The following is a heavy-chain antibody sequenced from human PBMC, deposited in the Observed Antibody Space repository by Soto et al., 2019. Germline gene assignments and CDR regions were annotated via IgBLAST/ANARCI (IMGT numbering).Heavy chain of an antibody. CDR1: GYSFNNYW. CDR3: ARHPKPGLAAAGGVYYYGMDV. D-gene: IGHD6-13*01. J-gene: IGHJ6*02. CDR2: IDPSDSYT. Sequence: PGASLKISSKVSGYSFNNYWIRWEREMPGQGRACMGRIDPSDSYTNYRQSLQGHVTLSADKSISTAYLQWSSLKGWDTAMDDCARHPKPGLAAAGGVYYYGMDVWGQGTTVT. V-gene: IGHV5-10-1*01.